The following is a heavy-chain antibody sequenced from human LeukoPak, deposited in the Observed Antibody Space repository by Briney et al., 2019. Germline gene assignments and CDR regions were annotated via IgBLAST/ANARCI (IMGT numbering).Heavy chain of an antibody. D-gene: IGHD3-22*01. CDR1: GGSFSGYY. Sequence: PSETLSLTCAVYGGSFSGYYWSWIRQPPGKGLEWIGEIYHSGSTNYNPSLKSRVTISVDKSKNQFSLKLSSVTAADTAVYYCARDNKRDYYDSSGYLFDYWGQGTLVTVSS. J-gene: IGHJ4*02. V-gene: IGHV4-34*01. CDR2: IYHSGST. CDR3: ARDNKRDYYDSSGYLFDY.